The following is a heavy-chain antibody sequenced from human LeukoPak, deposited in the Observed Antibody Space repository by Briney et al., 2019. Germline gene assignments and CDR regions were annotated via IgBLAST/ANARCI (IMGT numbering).Heavy chain of an antibody. J-gene: IGHJ4*02. D-gene: IGHD3-10*01. CDR2: ISYDGSNK. CDR1: GVTISSYA. CDR3: ARDPHYYGSGSYYKVNYFDY. Sequence: PGGSLRLSCAASGVTISSYAMHWGRQGPGKGLEWVAVISYDGSNKYYADSVKGRFTISRDNSKNTLYLQMNSLRAEDTAVYYCARDPHYYGSGSYYKVNYFDYWGQGTLVTVSS. V-gene: IGHV3-30-3*01.